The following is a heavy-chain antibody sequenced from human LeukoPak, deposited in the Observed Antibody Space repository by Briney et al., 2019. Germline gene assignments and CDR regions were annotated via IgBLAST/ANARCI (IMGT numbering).Heavy chain of an antibody. CDR3: ARDPYGEGHFDY. J-gene: IGHJ4*02. Sequence: PGGSLRLSCAASGFTFSSYAMHWVRQAPGKGLEWVAVISYDGSNKYYADSVKGRFTISRDNSKNTLYLQMNSLRAEDTAVYYCARDPYGEGHFDYWGQGTLVTVSS. V-gene: IGHV3-30-3*01. D-gene: IGHD4-17*01. CDR1: GFTFSSYA. CDR2: ISYDGSNK.